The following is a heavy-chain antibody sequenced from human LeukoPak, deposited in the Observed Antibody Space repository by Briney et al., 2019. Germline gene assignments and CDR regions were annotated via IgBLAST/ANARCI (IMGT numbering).Heavy chain of an antibody. CDR1: GFTFSSYS. D-gene: IGHD2-2*01. CDR2: ISSSSSYI. CDR3: ARAPARYCSSTSCYGFDP. Sequence: AGGSLRLSCAASGFTFSSYSMNWVRQAPGKGLEWVSSISSSSSYIYYADSVKGRFTISRGNAKNSLYLQMNSLRAEDTAVYYCARAPARYCSSTSCYGFDPWGQGTLVTVSS. J-gene: IGHJ5*02. V-gene: IGHV3-21*01.